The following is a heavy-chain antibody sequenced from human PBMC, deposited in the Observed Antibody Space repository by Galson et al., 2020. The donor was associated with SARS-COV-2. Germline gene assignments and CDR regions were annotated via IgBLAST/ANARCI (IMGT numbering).Heavy chain of an antibody. D-gene: IGHD6-13*01. CDR2: ISSSGSTI. V-gene: IGHV3-11*01. CDR1: GFTFSDYY. CDR3: ARDTPYSSSRSTATYDYYGRGG. J-gene: IGHJ6*02. Sequence: PGGSLRLSCAASGFTFSDYYMSWIRQAPGKGLEWVSHISSSGSTIYYADSVKGRFTISRDNAKNSLYLQMNSLRAEDTAVYYCARDTPYSSSRSTATYDYYGRGGWGQGTTLTVSS.